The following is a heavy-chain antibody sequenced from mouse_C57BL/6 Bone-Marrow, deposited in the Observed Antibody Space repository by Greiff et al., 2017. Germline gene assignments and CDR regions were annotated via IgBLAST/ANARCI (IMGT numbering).Heavy chain of an antibody. Sequence: QVQLQQSGPELVKPGASVKISCKASGYTFTDYYINWVKQRPGQGLEWIGWIFPGSGSTYYNEKFKGKATLTVDKSSSTAYMLLSSLTSEDSAVYFCARRANYYGSSYGFAYWGQGTLVTVSA. D-gene: IGHD1-1*01. J-gene: IGHJ3*01. V-gene: IGHV1-75*01. CDR2: IFPGSGST. CDR3: ARRANYYGSSYGFAY. CDR1: GYTFTDYY.